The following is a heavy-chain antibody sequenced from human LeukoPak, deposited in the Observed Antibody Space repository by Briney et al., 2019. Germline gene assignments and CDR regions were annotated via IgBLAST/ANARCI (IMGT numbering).Heavy chain of an antibody. Sequence: GASVKVSCKTSGYTLPVYHIHWVRQAPGQGLEWMGWINPNSGVTNYAQNLQGRVTLTGDTSISTSYMESTALTSVDTAVYYCGLVASGDWWFDPWGQGTLVTVSS. CDR3: GLVASGDWWFDP. CDR2: INPNSGVT. V-gene: IGHV1-2*02. CDR1: GYTLPVYH. D-gene: IGHD2-8*02. J-gene: IGHJ5*02.